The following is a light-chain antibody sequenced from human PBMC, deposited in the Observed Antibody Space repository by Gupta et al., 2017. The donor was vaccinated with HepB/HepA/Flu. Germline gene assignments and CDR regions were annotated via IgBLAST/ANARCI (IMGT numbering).Light chain of an antibody. CDR3: ETWDSNIRV. Sequence: QLMVTQSSSASVSLGSLVKLTCTLSSGYSHYSIGWHQQQPGKAPRFLMKVESSGRYNKGSGIPDRFSGSSSGAARYLTISNLQSEDEADYYCETWDSNIRVFGGGTKLTVL. J-gene: IGLJ2*01. CDR1: SGYSHYS. CDR2: VESSGRY. V-gene: IGLV4-60*03.